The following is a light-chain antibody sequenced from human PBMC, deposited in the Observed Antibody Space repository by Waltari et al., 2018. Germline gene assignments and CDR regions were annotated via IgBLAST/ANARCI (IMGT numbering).Light chain of an antibody. CDR3: LQYNNWPPYT. Sequence: EIVMTQSPATLSVSRGERATPPCSASQSVSSNLAWYQQKPGQAPRLLIYGASTRASGISARFSGSGSGTEFTLIISSLQSEDFAVYYCLQYNNWPPYTFGQGTKLEI. V-gene: IGKV3-15*01. J-gene: IGKJ2*01. CDR2: GAS. CDR1: QSVSSN.